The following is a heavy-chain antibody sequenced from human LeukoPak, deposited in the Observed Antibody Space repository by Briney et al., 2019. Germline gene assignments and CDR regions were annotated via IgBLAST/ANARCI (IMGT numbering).Heavy chain of an antibody. Sequence: PGGSLRLSCAASGFTFSSYSMNWVRQAPGKGLEWVSSISSSSSYIYYAGSVKGRFTISRDNAKNSLYLQMNSLRAEDTAVYYCARAGPDSSGYYIPAFDIWGQGTMVTVSS. CDR3: ARAGPDSSGYYIPAFDI. J-gene: IGHJ3*02. D-gene: IGHD3-22*01. V-gene: IGHV3-21*01. CDR1: GFTFSSYS. CDR2: ISSSSSYI.